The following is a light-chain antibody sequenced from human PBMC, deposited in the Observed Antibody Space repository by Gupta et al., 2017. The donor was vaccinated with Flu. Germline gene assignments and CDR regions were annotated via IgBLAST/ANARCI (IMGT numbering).Light chain of an antibody. J-gene: IGKJ3*01. CDR1: QSISSY. Sequence: SSLSASVGDRGTITCRASQSISSYLNWYQQKQGKGPKLLIYAASSWQRGVASRFSGSGGGTDVALTISRRQLEDDAAYYCQQSYNDPLLTFGHGTKVDIK. V-gene: IGKV1-39*01. CDR3: QQSYNDPLLT. CDR2: AAS.